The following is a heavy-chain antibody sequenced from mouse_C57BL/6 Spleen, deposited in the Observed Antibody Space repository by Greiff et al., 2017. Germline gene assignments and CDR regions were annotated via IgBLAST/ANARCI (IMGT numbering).Heavy chain of an antibody. CDR1: GYAFSSSW. Sequence: QVQLQQSGPELVKPGASVKISCKASGYAFSSSWMNWVKQRPGKGLEWIGRIYPGDGYTNYNGKFKGKATLTADKSSSTAYMQLSSLTSEDSAVYFCARGRGYDVLFAYWGQGTLVTVSA. CDR3: ARGRGYDVLFAY. V-gene: IGHV1-82*01. D-gene: IGHD2-2*01. J-gene: IGHJ3*01. CDR2: IYPGDGYT.